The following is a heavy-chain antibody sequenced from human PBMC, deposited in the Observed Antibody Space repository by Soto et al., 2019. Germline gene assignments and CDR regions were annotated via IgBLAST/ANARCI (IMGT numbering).Heavy chain of an antibody. D-gene: IGHD1-1*01. CDR1: GGSISSGGYY. Sequence: SETLSLTCTVSGGSISSGGYYWSWIRQHPGKGLEWIGYIYYSGSTYYNPSLKSRVTISVDTSKNQFSLKLSSVTAADTAVYYCARENLNELGGLGVYWGQGTLVTVSS. CDR2: IYYSGST. J-gene: IGHJ4*02. CDR3: ARENLNELGGLGVY. V-gene: IGHV4-31*03.